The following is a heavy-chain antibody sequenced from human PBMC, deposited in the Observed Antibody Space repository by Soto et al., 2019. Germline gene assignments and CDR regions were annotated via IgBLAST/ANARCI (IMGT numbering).Heavy chain of an antibody. CDR3: AKDKDWSGGDGMDV. J-gene: IGHJ6*02. V-gene: IGHV3-23*01. CDR1: GFTFSSYA. Sequence: GGSLRLSCAASGFTFSSYAMSWVRQAPGKGLEWVTAINGGSTTYYADSVKGRFTISRDNSKNTLYLQMNSLRAEDTAVYYCAKDKDWSGGDGMDVWGQGTTGTVSS. CDR2: INGGSTT. D-gene: IGHD3-3*01.